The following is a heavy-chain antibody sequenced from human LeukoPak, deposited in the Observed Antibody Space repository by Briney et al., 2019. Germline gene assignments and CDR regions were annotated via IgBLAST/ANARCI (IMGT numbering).Heavy chain of an antibody. CDR3: ARVVSGWSWFDP. J-gene: IGHJ5*02. V-gene: IGHV4-61*09. CDR1: GGSIISGTYY. CDR2: IYTSGNT. D-gene: IGHD6-19*01. Sequence: PSETPSLTCTVSGGSIISGTYYWTWIRQPAGKGLEWIGHIYTSGNTNYNPSLKSRVTISVDTSKNQFSLKLSSVTAADTAVYYCARVVSGWSWFDPWGQGTLVTVSS.